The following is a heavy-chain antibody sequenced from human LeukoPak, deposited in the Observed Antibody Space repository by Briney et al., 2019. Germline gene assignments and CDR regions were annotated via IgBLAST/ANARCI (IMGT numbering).Heavy chain of an antibody. CDR2: IRSKAYGGTT. J-gene: IGHJ6*02. CDR1: GFTFGDYA. Sequence: GGSLRLSCTASGFTFGDYAMSWFRQAPGKGLEWVGFIRSKAYGGTTEYAASVKGRFTISRDDSKSIAYLQMNSLKTEDTAVYYCTRRGGTIFGVVTAYYYYGMGVWGQGTTVTVSS. D-gene: IGHD3-3*01. CDR3: TRRGGTIFGVVTAYYYYGMGV. V-gene: IGHV3-49*03.